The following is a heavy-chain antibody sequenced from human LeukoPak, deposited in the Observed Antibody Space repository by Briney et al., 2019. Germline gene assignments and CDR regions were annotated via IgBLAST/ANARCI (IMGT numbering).Heavy chain of an antibody. Sequence: SETLSLTCTASGGTISSYNWSWIRQPPGKGLEWIGYIYNSGTTIYNPSLKNRLTISVETSTNNLSLMLITMPAADKTMYYYAGDEYSYGGRSRPFFFDYWGQGTLVTVSS. V-gene: IGHV4-59*12. J-gene: IGHJ4*02. CDR1: GGTISSYN. CDR3: AGDEYSYGGRSRPFFFDY. D-gene: IGHD3-10*01. CDR2: IYNSGTT.